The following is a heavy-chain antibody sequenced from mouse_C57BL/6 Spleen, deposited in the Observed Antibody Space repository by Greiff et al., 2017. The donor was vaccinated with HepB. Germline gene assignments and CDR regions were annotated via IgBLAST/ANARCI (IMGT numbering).Heavy chain of an antibody. Sequence: VQLQQSGAELVRPGASVTLSCKASGYTFTDYEMHWVKQTPVHGLEWIGAIDPATGGTAYNQKFKGKAILTADKSSSTAYMELRSLTSEDSAVYYCTRETAQAPFAYWGQGTLVTVSA. CDR1: GYTFTDYE. CDR3: TRETAQAPFAY. CDR2: IDPATGGT. V-gene: IGHV1-15*01. D-gene: IGHD3-2*02. J-gene: IGHJ3*01.